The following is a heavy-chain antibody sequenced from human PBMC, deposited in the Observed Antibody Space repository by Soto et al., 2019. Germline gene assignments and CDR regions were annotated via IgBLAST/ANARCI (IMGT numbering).Heavy chain of an antibody. CDR3: ARGARAKANWFDP. Sequence: SETLSLTCTVSGGSISSYYWSWIRQPPGKGLEWIGYIYYSGSTNYNPSLKSRVTISVDTSKNQFSLKLSSVTAADTAVYYCARGARAKANWFDPWGQGNLVTVSS. J-gene: IGHJ5*02. D-gene: IGHD5-12*01. CDR2: IYYSGST. CDR1: GGSISSYY. V-gene: IGHV4-59*01.